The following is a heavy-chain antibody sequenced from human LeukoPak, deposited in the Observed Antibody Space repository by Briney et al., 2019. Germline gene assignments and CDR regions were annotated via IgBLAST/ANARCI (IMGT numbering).Heavy chain of an antibody. CDR3: ARRTDSPNFFDY. V-gene: IGHV4-59*08. CDR2: IYYSGTT. CDR1: GGSLSSYY. D-gene: IGHD1-1*01. J-gene: IGHJ4*02. Sequence: ASETLSLTCTVSGGSLSSYYWSWIRQPPGMGLEWIGYIYYSGTTNCNPSLKSRVTISVDTSKNQFSLRLSSVTAADTAVYYCARRTDSPNFFDYWSQGTLVTVSS.